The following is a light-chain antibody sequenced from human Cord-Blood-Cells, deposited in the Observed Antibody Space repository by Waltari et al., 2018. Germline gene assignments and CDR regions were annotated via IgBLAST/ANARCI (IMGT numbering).Light chain of an antibody. Sequence: DIVMTQSPDSLAVFLGERATINCKASQSFLYSSNNKNSLGWYQQKPGQPPKRLIYWASTRASGVPYRFSRSRCGTNFTLNITSLQAEDVAVYYYKQYYITPCTFSQGTKLKIK. CDR1: QSFLYSSNNKNS. CDR3: KQYYITPCT. J-gene: IGKJ1*01. CDR2: WAS. V-gene: IGKV4-1*01.